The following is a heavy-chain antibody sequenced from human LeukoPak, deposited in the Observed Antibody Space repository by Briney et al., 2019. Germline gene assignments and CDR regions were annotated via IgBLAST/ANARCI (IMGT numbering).Heavy chain of an antibody. Sequence: GESLKISCKGSGYSFTSYWIAWVRQMPGKGLEWMGIIYPGDSDTRYSPSFQGQVTISVDKSISTAYLQWSSLKASDTAMYYCARTRMDGYCSGGSCWDAFDIWGQGTMVTVSS. D-gene: IGHD2-15*01. CDR3: ARTRMDGYCSGGSCWDAFDI. J-gene: IGHJ3*02. CDR1: GYSFTSYW. CDR2: IYPGDSDT. V-gene: IGHV5-51*01.